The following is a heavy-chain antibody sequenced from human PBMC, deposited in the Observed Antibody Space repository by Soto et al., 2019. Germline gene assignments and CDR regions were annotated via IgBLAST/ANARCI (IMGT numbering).Heavy chain of an antibody. J-gene: IGHJ3*02. CDR1: GFTFSSYS. D-gene: IGHD3-16*01. CDR3: AKVGVGAFDI. Sequence: GGSVRLSCAASGFTFSSYSMTWVRQAPGKGLEWVSYISSSSSTIHYADSVKGRFTISRDNAKNTLYLQMNSLRAEDTAVYYCAKVGVGAFDIWGQGTMVTVSS. CDR2: ISSSSSTI. V-gene: IGHV3-48*01.